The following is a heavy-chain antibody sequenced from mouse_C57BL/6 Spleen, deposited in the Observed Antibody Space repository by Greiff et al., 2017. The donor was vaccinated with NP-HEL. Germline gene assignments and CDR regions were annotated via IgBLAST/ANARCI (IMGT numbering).Heavy chain of an antibody. D-gene: IGHD1-1*01. CDR2: IDPSDSET. CDR1: GYTFTSYW. V-gene: IGHV1-52*01. J-gene: IGHJ2*01. CDR3: AREGTVAYFDY. Sequence: VQLQQPGAELVRPGSSVKLSCKASGYTFTSYWMHWVKQRPIQGLEWIGNIDPSDSETHYNQKFKDKATLTVDKSSSTAYMQLSSLTSEDSAVYYCAREGTVAYFDYWGQGTTLTVSS.